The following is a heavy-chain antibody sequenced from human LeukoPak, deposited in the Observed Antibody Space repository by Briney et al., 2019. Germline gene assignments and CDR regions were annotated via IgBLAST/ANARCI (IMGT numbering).Heavy chain of an antibody. V-gene: IGHV4-38-2*01. J-gene: IGHJ4*02. Sequence: SETLSLTCAVSGYSISSGRYWGWIRQPPGKGLEWIGSVYHSGTTYYNPSLKSRVAISVDTSKNQFFLALRSVTAADTAVYYCARSLSTAGMDYWGQGTLLTVSS. D-gene: IGHD2-2*01. CDR1: GYSISSGRY. CDR2: VYHSGTT. CDR3: ARSLSTAGMDY.